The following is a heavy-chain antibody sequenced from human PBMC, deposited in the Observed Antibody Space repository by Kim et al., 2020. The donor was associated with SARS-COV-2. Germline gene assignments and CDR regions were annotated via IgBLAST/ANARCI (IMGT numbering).Heavy chain of an antibody. CDR3: ARERRGYCTGGVCPYFDY. CDR1: GFTFSSYS. V-gene: IGHV3-48*02. D-gene: IGHD2-8*02. Sequence: GGSLRLSCAASGFTFSSYSMNWVRQAPGKGLEWVSYISSSSSTIYYADSVKGRFTISRDNAKNSLYLQMNSLRDEDTAVYYCARERRGYCTGGVCPYFDYWGQGTLVTVSS. CDR2: ISSSSSTI. J-gene: IGHJ4*02.